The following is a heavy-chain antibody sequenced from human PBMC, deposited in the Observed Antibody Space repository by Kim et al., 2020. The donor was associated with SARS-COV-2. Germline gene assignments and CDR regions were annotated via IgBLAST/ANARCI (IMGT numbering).Heavy chain of an antibody. V-gene: IGHV3-23*01. CDR1: GFTFSSYV. D-gene: IGHD4-17*01. J-gene: IGHJ4*02. Sequence: GGSLRLSCAASGFTFSSYVMNWVRQAPGKGLEWVSTISDGGGVTTYDSDSVKGRCTISRDDTKNTLYLQINSLTAEDTAIYYCAKKMLITVTTPANFFDCWGQATLVTLSS. CDR3: AKKMLITVTTPANFFDC. CDR2: ISDGGGVTT.